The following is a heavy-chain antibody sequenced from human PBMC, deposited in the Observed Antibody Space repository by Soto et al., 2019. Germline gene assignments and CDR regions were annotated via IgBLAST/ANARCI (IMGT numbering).Heavy chain of an antibody. Sequence: EVQLLESGGGLVKPGGSLRLSCAASGFKFSTFAMSWVRQAPGKGLEWVSGLGDSGTKTYYAASVRGRFIISRDNSKNTVDLQMNSLRAEDTAVYYCAKEFYTSGYYSYYYAMDVWGQGTTVTVSS. CDR3: AKEFYTSGYYSYYYAMDV. J-gene: IGHJ6*02. D-gene: IGHD3-22*01. CDR1: GFKFSTFA. V-gene: IGHV3-23*01. CDR2: LGDSGTKT.